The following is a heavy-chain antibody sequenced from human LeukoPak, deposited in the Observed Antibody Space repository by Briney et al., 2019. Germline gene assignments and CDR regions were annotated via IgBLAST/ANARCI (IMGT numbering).Heavy chain of an antibody. CDR3: ARMVRSTSSNWFDP. V-gene: IGHV1-2*02. D-gene: IGHD2-2*01. CDR2: INPNSGGT. CDR1: GYTFTGYY. J-gene: IGHJ5*02. Sequence: ASVKVSCKASGYTFTGYYMHWVRQAPGQGLEWMGWINPNSGGTNYAQKFQGRVTMTRDTSISTAYMELSRLRSDDTAVYYCARMVRSTSSNWFDPWGQGTLVTVSS.